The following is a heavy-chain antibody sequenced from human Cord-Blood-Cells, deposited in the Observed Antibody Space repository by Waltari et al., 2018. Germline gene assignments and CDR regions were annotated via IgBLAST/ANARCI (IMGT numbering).Heavy chain of an antibody. J-gene: IGHJ2*01. Sequence: QVKLVQSGAEVKKPGASVKVSCKASGYTFTSYDINWVRQATGQGLEWMGWMNPNSGNTGYAQKFQGRVTMTRNTSISTAYMELSSLRSEDTAVYYCARGARGYSGYDWYFDLWGRGTLVTVSS. V-gene: IGHV1-8*01. CDR2: MNPNSGNT. CDR3: ARGARGYSGYDWYFDL. CDR1: GYTFTSYD. D-gene: IGHD5-12*01.